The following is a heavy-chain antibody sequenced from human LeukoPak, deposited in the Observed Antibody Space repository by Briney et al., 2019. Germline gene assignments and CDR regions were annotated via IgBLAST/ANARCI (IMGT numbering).Heavy chain of an antibody. CDR2: INPNSGGT. CDR3: ARAGDGYNPKGLRAFDI. CDR1: GYTFTSYG. Sequence: ASVKVSCKASGYTFTSYGINWVRQAPGQGLEWMGWINPNSGGTNYAQKFQGRVAMTRDTSISTAYMELSRLRSDDTAVYYCARAGDGYNPKGLRAFDIWGQGTMVTVSP. J-gene: IGHJ3*02. V-gene: IGHV1-2*02. D-gene: IGHD5-24*01.